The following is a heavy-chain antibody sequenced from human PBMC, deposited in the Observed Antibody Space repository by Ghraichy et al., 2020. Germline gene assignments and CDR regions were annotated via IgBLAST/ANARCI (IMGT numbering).Heavy chain of an antibody. CDR3: ARDIHKALGILNYCTNGVCYLPNY. CDR2: IWYDGSNK. J-gene: IGHJ4*02. Sequence: GGSLRLSCAASGFTFSSYGMHWVRQAPGKGLEWVAVIWYDGSNKYYADSVKGRFTISRDNSKNTLYLQMNSLRAEDTAVYYCARDIHKALGILNYCTNGVCYLPNYWGQGTLVTVSS. D-gene: IGHD2-8*01. V-gene: IGHV3-33*01. CDR1: GFTFSSYG.